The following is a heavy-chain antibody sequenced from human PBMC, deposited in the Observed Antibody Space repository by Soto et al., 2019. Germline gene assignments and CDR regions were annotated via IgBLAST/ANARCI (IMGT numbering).Heavy chain of an antibody. CDR3: AKPISGYYAPSDH. CDR1: GFTFSSFA. J-gene: IGHJ4*02. D-gene: IGHD3-22*01. CDR2: ISDSGGST. V-gene: IGHV3-23*01. Sequence: GGPLRLSCAASGFTFSSFAMSWVRQAPGKGLEWVSVISDSGGSTYYADSVRGRFTISRDNSKSTLFLQMNSLRGDDTAIYYCAKPISGYYAPSDHWGQGTQVTVSS.